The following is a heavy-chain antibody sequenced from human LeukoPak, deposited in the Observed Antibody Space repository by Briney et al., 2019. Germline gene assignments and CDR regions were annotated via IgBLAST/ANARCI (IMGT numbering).Heavy chain of an antibody. CDR3: VRDGANWEEPNDAFDT. CDR2: LYTTGTT. D-gene: IGHD1-26*01. Sequence: PSETLSLTCAVSGASITSCYWSWVRQSAGKGLEWIGRLYTTGTTNYNPSLKSRVTMSGDSSKNQLSLTLTSATAADTAVYYCVRDGANWEEPNDAFDTWGQGTLVTVSS. CDR1: GASITSCY. J-gene: IGHJ3*02. V-gene: IGHV4-4*07.